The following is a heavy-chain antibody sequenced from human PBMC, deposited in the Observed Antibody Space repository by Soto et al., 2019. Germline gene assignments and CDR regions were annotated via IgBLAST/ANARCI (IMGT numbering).Heavy chain of an antibody. D-gene: IGHD3-10*01. Sequence: QVQLVQSGAEVKKPGASVKVSCKASGYTFTSYAMHWVRQAPGQRLEWMGWINAGNGNTKYSQKFQGRVTITRDTAASTAYMVLSSLRSEDTAVYCCARDISGDGSGSYYALGFDYWGQGTLVTVSS. CDR2: INAGNGNT. CDR3: ARDISGDGSGSYYALGFDY. V-gene: IGHV1-3*01. CDR1: GYTFTSYA. J-gene: IGHJ4*02.